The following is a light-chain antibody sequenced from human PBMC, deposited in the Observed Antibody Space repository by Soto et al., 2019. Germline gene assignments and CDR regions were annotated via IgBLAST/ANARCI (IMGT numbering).Light chain of an antibody. J-gene: IGKJ1*01. V-gene: IGKV1-39*01. CDR1: QSISRH. CDR3: QETQSTPGT. Sequence: DIQMTQSPSSLSASVGNRVIITCRASQSISRHLNWYQQKSGEAPKLLIHAASTLHSGVPSRFSGGGSGTDFTLTISPLEPDDFATYYCQETQSTPGTFGHGTKVEIK. CDR2: AAS.